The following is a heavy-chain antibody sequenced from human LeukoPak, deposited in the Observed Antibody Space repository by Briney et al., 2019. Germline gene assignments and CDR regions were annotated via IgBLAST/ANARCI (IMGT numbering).Heavy chain of an antibody. J-gene: IGHJ4*02. V-gene: IGHV3-30-3*01. CDR2: ISYDGSNK. CDR3: ARDAGSSGWSLTPYFDY. Sequence: PGRSLRLSCAASGFTFSSYAMHWVRQAPGKGLEWVAVISYDGSNKYYADSVKGRFTISRDNSKNTLYLQMNSLRAEDTAVYYCARDAGSSGWSLTPYFDYWGQGTLVTVSS. D-gene: IGHD6-19*01. CDR1: GFTFSSYA.